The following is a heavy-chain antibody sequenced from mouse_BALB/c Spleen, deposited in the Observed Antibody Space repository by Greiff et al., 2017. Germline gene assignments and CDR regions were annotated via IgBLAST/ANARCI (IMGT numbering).Heavy chain of an antibody. CDR3: ARSLRDYAMDY. V-gene: IGHV5-4*02. CDR2: ISDGGSYT. D-gene: IGHD1-1*01. Sequence: EVHLVESGGGLVKPGGSLKLSCAASGFTFSDYYMYWVRQTPEKRLEWVATISDGGSYTYYPDSVKGRFTISRDNAKNNLYLQMSSLKSEDTAMYYCARSLRDYAMDYWGQGTSVTVSS. CDR1: GFTFSDYY. J-gene: IGHJ4*01.